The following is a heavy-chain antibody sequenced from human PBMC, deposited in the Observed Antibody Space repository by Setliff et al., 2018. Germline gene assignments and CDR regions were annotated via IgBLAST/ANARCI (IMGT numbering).Heavy chain of an antibody. V-gene: IGHV4-34*01. CDR3: RQAVVGGDVFDI. Sequence: PSETLSLTCNVYGGSFDTYYWSWIRQPPGKGLEWFGEINHSGSGDYNPSFKGRVTISVDTSKKQFSLTLTSVTAADTALYYCRQAVVGGDVFDIWCQGTVVTVSS. D-gene: IGHD3-3*01. J-gene: IGHJ3*02. CDR1: GGSFDTYY. CDR2: INHSGSG.